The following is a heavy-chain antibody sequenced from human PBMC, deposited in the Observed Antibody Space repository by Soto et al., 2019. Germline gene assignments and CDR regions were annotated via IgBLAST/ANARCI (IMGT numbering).Heavy chain of an antibody. CDR3: ARDGADLIYESERPFDY. V-gene: IGHV3-21*01. D-gene: IGHD5-12*01. CDR2: ISSSSSYI. CDR1: GFTFSSYA. Sequence: GGSLRLSCAASGFTFSSYAMSWVRQAPGKGLEWVSSISSSSSYIYYADSVKGRFTISRDNAKNSLYLQMNSLRAEDTAVYYCARDGADLIYESERPFDYWGQGTLVTVSS. J-gene: IGHJ4*02.